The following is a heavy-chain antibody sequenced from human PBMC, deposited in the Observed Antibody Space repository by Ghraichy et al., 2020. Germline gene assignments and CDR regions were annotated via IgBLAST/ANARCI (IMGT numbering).Heavy chain of an antibody. CDR1: GGSISSYY. D-gene: IGHD3-22*01. CDR2: IYYSGST. CDR3: ARTQYYYDSSGYRYYFDY. J-gene: IGHJ4*02. Sequence: SETLSLTCTVSGGSISSYYWSWIRQPPGKGLEWIGYIYYSGSTNYNPSLKSRVTISVDTSKNQFSLKLSSVTAADTAVYYCARTQYYYDSSGYRYYFDYWGQGTLVTVSS. V-gene: IGHV4-59*01.